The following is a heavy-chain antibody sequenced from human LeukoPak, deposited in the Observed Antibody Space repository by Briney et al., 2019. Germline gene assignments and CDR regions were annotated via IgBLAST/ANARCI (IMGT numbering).Heavy chain of an antibody. D-gene: IGHD1-7*01. CDR3: ATAGNYRFDY. Sequence: GGSLRLSCAASGFTFSNYWVHWVRQAPGKGLVWVSRINPDGGTINYADSVKGRFTISRDSAKNTLYLQMNSLRAEDTAVYYCATAGNYRFDYWGQGTLVTVSS. V-gene: IGHV3-74*01. J-gene: IGHJ4*02. CDR2: INPDGGTI. CDR1: GFTFSNYW.